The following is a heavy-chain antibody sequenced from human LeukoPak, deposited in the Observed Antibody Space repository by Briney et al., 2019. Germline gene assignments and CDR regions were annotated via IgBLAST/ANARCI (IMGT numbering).Heavy chain of an antibody. CDR3: AKDLDYYDSSGPFDY. V-gene: IGHV3-30*18. J-gene: IGHJ4*02. CDR2: ISYDGSNK. CDR1: GFTFSSYG. D-gene: IGHD3-22*01. Sequence: PGRSLRLSCAASGFTFSSYGMHWVRQAPGKGLEWVAVISYDGSNKYYADSVKGRFTISRDNSKNTLYLQMNSLRAEDTAVYYCAKDLDYYDSSGPFDYRGQGTLVTVSS.